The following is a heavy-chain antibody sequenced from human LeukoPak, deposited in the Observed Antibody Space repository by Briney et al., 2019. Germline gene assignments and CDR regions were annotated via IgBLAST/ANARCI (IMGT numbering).Heavy chain of an antibody. Sequence: SETLSLTCTVSGGSISSGGYSWSWIRQPPGKGLEWIGYIYHSGSTYYNPSLKSRVTISVDRSKNQFSLKLSSVTAADTAVYYCARSPSGSYYEFDYWGQGTLVTVSS. CDR3: ARSPSGSYYEFDY. J-gene: IGHJ4*02. D-gene: IGHD3-10*01. CDR2: IYHSGST. V-gene: IGHV4-30-2*01. CDR1: GGSISSGGYS.